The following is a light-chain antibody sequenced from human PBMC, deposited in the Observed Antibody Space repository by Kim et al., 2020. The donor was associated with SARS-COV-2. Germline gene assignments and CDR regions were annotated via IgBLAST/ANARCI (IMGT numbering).Light chain of an antibody. V-gene: IGKV3-15*01. CDR1: ESVSSN. CDR3: QQYTDWPLT. Sequence: QEETASLSCRASESVSSNYLAWYQQKPGQAPRRLIYGVSTRATGIPARFSGSGSGTEFTLTISSLQSEDFAVYYCQQYTDWPLTFGGGTKVDIK. CDR2: GVS. J-gene: IGKJ4*01.